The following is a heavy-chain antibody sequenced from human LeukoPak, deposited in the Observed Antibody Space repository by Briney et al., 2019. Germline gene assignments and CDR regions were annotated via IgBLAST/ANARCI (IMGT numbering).Heavy chain of an antibody. Sequence: SQTLSLTCTVSGGSISSGGYYWSWIRQLPGKGLEWIGYIYYSGSTYYNPSLKSRVTISVDTSKNQFSLKLSSVTAADTAAYYCARGAVVVPAAIGSYYFDYWGQGTLVTVSS. V-gene: IGHV4-31*03. CDR1: GGSISSGGYY. D-gene: IGHD2-2*01. CDR2: IYYSGST. CDR3: ARGAVVVPAAIGSYYFDY. J-gene: IGHJ4*02.